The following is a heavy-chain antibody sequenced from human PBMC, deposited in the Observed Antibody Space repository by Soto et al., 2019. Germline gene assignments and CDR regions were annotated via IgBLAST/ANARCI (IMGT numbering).Heavy chain of an antibody. CDR1: GFTFSNAW. CDR2: IKSKTDGGTT. Sequence: EVQLVESGGGLVKPGGSLSLSCAASGFTFSNAWLSWVRQAPGTGLEWVGRIKSKTDGGTTDYAAPVKGRFTISRDDSKNTLYLQMNSLKTEDTAVYYCHFSSGYLLADYWGQGTLVTVSS. CDR3: HFSSGYLLADY. J-gene: IGHJ4*02. V-gene: IGHV3-15*01. D-gene: IGHD3-3*02.